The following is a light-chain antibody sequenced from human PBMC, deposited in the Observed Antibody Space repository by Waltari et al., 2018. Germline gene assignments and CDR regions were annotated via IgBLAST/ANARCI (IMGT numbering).Light chain of an antibody. J-gene: IGKJ1*01. Sequence: EIVLTQSPGTLSLSPGERGTLSCRASQSVGGTLAWYQQKPGQAPRLLMYGASIRAPGTPDRFSGTGSGTDFSLTISRLEPEDFAVYYCQHYVRLPATFGQGTKVEIK. CDR3: QHYVRLPAT. CDR2: GAS. CDR1: QSVGGT. V-gene: IGKV3-20*01.